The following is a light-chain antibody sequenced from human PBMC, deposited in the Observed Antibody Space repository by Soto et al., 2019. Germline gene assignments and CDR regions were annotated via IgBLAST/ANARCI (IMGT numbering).Light chain of an antibody. CDR2: NSN. V-gene: IGLV1-47*02. Sequence: QSALTQPPSASGTPGQRVTISCSGSRSNIGSNYVYWYQQLPGTAPKLLIYNSNQRPSGVPDRFSGSKSGTSASLAISGLRSEDEADYYCAAWDDSLSVVVFGGGTKLTVL. CDR3: AAWDDSLSVVV. CDR1: RSNIGSNY. J-gene: IGLJ2*01.